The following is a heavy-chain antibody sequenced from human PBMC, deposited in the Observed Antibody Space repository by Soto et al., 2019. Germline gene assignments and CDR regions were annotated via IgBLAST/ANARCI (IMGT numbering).Heavy chain of an antibody. CDR3: ARGKFGFSYYYYYYLDV. CDR1: DGSFSDYY. D-gene: IGHD2-21*01. CDR2: INHSGGT. Sequence: SETLSLTCAVYDGSFSDYYWTWVRQSPGKGLEWIGEINHSGGTSYKSSLKSRVTISIDTSKNQFSLKLTSVTASDTAVYYCARGKFGFSYYYYYYLDVWGKGTTVTVSS. J-gene: IGHJ6*03. V-gene: IGHV4-34*01.